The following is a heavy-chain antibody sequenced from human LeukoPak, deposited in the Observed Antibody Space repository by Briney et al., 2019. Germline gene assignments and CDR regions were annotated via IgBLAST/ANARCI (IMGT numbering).Heavy chain of an antibody. CDR1: GGSISSYY. Sequence: SETLSLTCTVSGGSISSYYWSWIRQLPGKGLEWIGYIYYSGSTNYNPSLKSRVTISVDTSKNQFSLKLSSVTAADTAVYYCARDMASPNNYYYYYYMDVWGKGTTVTVSS. CDR2: IYYSGST. V-gene: IGHV4-59*01. CDR3: ARDMASPNNYYYYYYMDV. D-gene: IGHD1/OR15-1a*01. J-gene: IGHJ6*03.